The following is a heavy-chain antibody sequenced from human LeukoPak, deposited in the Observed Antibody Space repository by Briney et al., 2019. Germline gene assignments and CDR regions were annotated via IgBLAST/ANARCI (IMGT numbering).Heavy chain of an antibody. D-gene: IGHD6-19*01. Sequence: GGSLRLSCAASGFTFSSYWMSWVRQAPGKGLEWVANIKQDGSEKYYVDSVKGRFTISRDNAKNSLYLQMNSLRAEDTAVYYCAGEVTVAGINWFDPWGQGTLVTVSS. CDR1: GFTFSSYW. J-gene: IGHJ5*02. CDR2: IKQDGSEK. CDR3: AGEVTVAGINWFDP. V-gene: IGHV3-7*01.